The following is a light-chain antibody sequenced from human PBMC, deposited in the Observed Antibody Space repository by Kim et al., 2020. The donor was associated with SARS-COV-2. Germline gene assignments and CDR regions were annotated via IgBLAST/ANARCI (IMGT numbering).Light chain of an antibody. V-gene: IGLV1-40*01. Sequence: QLVLTQPPSVSGAPGQRVTISCTGSSSNVGAGYDVHWYQQLPGTAPKLLIYGNNNRPSGVPDRFSGSKSGTSASLAITGLQAEDEADYYCQSYDSSLSAVVFGGGTQLTVL. CDR1: SSNVGAGYD. J-gene: IGLJ2*01. CDR2: GNN. CDR3: QSYDSSLSAVV.